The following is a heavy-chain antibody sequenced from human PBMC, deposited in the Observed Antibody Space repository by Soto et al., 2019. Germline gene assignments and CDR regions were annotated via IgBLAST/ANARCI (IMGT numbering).Heavy chain of an antibody. CDR3: AGGLGVPAALGT. D-gene: IGHD6-13*01. CDR1: GYSFTHG. J-gene: IGHJ5*02. Sequence: QVQLVQSGAEVGRPGASVQVTCKSSGYSFTHGVNWVRQAAGQGLVWLGWISTEDGHRNYAQPVRERLTMTTDIVTSTAYMELASLTSDDTAVYYCAGGLGVPAALGTWGQGTLVTVTS. CDR2: ISTEDGHR. V-gene: IGHV1-18*01.